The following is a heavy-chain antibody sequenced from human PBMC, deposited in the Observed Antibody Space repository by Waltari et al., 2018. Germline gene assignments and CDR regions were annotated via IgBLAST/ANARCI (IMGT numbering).Heavy chain of an antibody. CDR3: ARDRAARPWYYYYYMDV. CDR2: IYTSGST. V-gene: IGHV4-61*02. Sequence: LQESGPGLVKPSQTLSLTCTVSGGSISSGSYYWSWIRQPAGKGLEWIGRIYTSGSTNYNPSLKSRVTISVDTSKNQFSLKLSSVTAADTAVYYCARDRAARPWYYYYYMDVWGKGTTVTVSS. D-gene: IGHD6-6*01. CDR1: GGSISSGSYY. J-gene: IGHJ6*03.